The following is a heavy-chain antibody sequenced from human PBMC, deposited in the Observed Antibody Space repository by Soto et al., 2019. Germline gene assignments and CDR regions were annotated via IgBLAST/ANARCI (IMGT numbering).Heavy chain of an antibody. CDR2: ISSSGSTI. CDR1: GFTFSSYE. J-gene: IGHJ6*02. Sequence: VGSLRLSCAASGFTFSSYEMNWVRQAPGKGLEWVSYISSSGSTIYYADSVKGRFTISRDNAKNSLYLQMNSLRAEDTAVYYCARDRYDSSGYDGMDVWGQGTTVTVSS. D-gene: IGHD3-22*01. V-gene: IGHV3-48*03. CDR3: ARDRYDSSGYDGMDV.